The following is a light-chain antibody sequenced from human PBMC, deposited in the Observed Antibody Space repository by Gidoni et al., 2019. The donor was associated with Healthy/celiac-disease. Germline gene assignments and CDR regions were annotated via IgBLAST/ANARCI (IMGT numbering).Light chain of an antibody. CDR2: GAA. Sequence: EIVLTQAPGTLSLSPGERATLSCRGSQSVSSRYLAWYQQKPVQAPRLLIYGAARSATGIPYSFSGSGSGTDFTLTISRLEPEGVAVYYCQQYGSSPRTFGQGTKVEIK. J-gene: IGKJ1*01. CDR1: QSVSSRY. CDR3: QQYGSSPRT. V-gene: IGKV3-20*01.